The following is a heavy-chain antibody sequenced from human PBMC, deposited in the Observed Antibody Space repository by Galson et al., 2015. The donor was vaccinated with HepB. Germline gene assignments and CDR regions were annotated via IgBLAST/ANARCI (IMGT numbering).Heavy chain of an antibody. J-gene: IGHJ4*02. V-gene: IGHV5-51*01. CDR2: IYPGDSDT. CDR3: ASPAPGDQQWLVGALL. CDR1: GYSFTSYW. D-gene: IGHD6-19*01. Sequence: QSGAEVKKPGESLKISCKGSGYSFTSYWIGWVRQMPGKGLEWMGIIYPGDSDTRYSPSFQGQVTISADKSISTAYLQWSSLKASDTAMYYCASPAPGDQQWLVGALLWGQGTLVTVSS.